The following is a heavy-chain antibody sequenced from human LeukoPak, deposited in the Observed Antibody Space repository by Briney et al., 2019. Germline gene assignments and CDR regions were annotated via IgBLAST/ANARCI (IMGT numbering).Heavy chain of an antibody. CDR1: GFTFSSYS. Sequence: PGGSLRLSCAASGFTFSSYSMNWVRQAPGKGLEWVSSTSSSSSYIYYADSVKGRFTISRDNAKNSLYLQMNSLRAEDTAVYYCAREGGAAAGYFDYWGQGTLVTVSS. V-gene: IGHV3-21*01. CDR2: TSSSSSYI. J-gene: IGHJ4*02. D-gene: IGHD6-13*01. CDR3: AREGGAAAGYFDY.